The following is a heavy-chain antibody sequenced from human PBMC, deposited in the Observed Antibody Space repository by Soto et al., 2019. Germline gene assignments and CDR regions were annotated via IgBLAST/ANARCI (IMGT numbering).Heavy chain of an antibody. Sequence: EVQLVESGGGLVKPGGSLRLSCAASGFTFTRYSMNWVRQAPGKGLELVSSISSTTNYIYYGDSMKSRITISRDNAKNSLYLEMNSLRAEDTAVYYCARESEDLTSNFDYWGQGTLVTVSS. CDR2: ISSTTNYI. V-gene: IGHV3-21*06. J-gene: IGHJ4*02. CDR1: GFTFTRYS. CDR3: ARESEDLTSNFDY.